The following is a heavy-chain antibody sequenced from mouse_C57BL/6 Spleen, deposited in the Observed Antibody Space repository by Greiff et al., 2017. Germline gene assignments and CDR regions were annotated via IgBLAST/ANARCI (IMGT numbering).Heavy chain of an antibody. CDR2: ISSGGSYT. CDR1: GFTFSSYG. J-gene: IGHJ1*03. D-gene: IGHD1-1*01. Sequence: EVQVVESGGDLVKPGGSLKLSCAASGFTFSSYGMSWVRQTPDKRLEWVATISSGGSYTYYPDSVKGRFTISRDNAKNTLYLQMSSLKSEDTAMYYCARLGTTVVGSSWYFDVWGTGTTVTVSS. V-gene: IGHV5-6*01. CDR3: ARLGTTVVGSSWYFDV.